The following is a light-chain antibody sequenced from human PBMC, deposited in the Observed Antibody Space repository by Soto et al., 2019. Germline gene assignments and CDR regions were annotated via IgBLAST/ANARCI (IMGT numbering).Light chain of an antibody. Sequence: QSVLTQPPSVSGAPGQTVTISCTGSSSNIGRGYDVHWYQQVPGSAPRLLLSGDSNRPSGVPDRFSGSRSGTSVSLAITGLQAEDEADYYCQTFDSTLTISWVFGGGTQLTVL. CDR3: QTFDSTLTISWV. CDR1: SSNIGRGYD. J-gene: IGLJ3*02. V-gene: IGLV1-40*01. CDR2: GDS.